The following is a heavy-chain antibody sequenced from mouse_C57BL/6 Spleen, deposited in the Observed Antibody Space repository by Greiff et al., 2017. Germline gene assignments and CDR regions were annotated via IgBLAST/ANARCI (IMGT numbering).Heavy chain of an antibody. V-gene: IGHV5-9*01. J-gene: IGHJ3*01. D-gene: IGHD2-5*01. CDR2: ISGGGGNT. CDR1: GFTFSSYT. Sequence: EVKLVESGGGLVKPGGSLKLSCAASGFTFSSYTMSWVRQTPEKRLEWVATISGGGGNTYYPDSVKGRFTISRDNAKNTLYLQMSSLRSEDTALYYCARQDYSNYEGFAYWGQGTLVTVSA. CDR3: ARQDYSNYEGFAY.